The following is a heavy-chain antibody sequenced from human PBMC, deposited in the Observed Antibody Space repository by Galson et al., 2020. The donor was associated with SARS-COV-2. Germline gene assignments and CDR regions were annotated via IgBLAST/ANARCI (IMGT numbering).Heavy chain of an antibody. CDR2: ISGSGSTK. V-gene: IGHV3-48*03. D-gene: IGHD1-26*01. Sequence: GESLKISCAASGFTFDYYEMNWVRQAPGKGLEWVSYISGSGSTKYYAAAMNGRFTISRDNAGNSLSLQMNSLRDDDTAVYYCARGGATRLDCWGQGTLVTVSS. CDR1: GFTFDYYE. CDR3: ARGGATRLDC. J-gene: IGHJ4*02.